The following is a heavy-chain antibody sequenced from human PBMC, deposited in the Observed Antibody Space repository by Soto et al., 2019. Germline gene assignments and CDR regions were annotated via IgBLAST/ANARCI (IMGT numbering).Heavy chain of an antibody. CDR2: IIPIFGTA. D-gene: IGHD1-26*01. V-gene: IGHV1-69*12. J-gene: IGHJ6*02. CDR3: ASVAAKYYYYGMDV. CDR1: GGTFSSYA. Sequence: QVQLVQSGAEVKKPGSSVKVYCKASGGTFSSYAINWVRQAPGQGLEWMGGIIPIFGTADYAQKFQGRVTITADESTTTAYMQLSSLRSEDTAVYYCASVAAKYYYYGMDVWVQGTTVTVSS.